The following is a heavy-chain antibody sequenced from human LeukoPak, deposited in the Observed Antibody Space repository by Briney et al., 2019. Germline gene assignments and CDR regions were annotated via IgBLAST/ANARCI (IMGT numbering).Heavy chain of an antibody. CDR1: GFTVSSNY. V-gene: IGHV3-66*02. CDR2: IYSGGST. J-gene: IGHJ5*02. Sequence: GGSLRLSCAASGFTVSSNYMSWVRQAPGTGLEWVSVIYSGGSTYYADSVKGRFTISRDNSKNTLYLQMNSLRAEDTAAYYCARGIVGATNGWFDHWGQGTLVTVSS. D-gene: IGHD1-26*01. CDR3: ARGIVGATNGWFDH.